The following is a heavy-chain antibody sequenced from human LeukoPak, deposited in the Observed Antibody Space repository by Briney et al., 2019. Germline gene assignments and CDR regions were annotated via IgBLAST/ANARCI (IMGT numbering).Heavy chain of an antibody. J-gene: IGHJ4*02. CDR1: GGSISSGNW. V-gene: IGHV4-4*02. CDR3: ARNLLAPAGSFGF. D-gene: IGHD6-13*01. CDR2: IYHSGST. Sequence: PSETLSLTCAVSGGSISSGNWWSWVRQPPGKGLEWIGEIYHSGSTNYNPSLKSRVTISVDKSKNQFSLKLRSVTAADTAVYFCARNLLAPAGSFGFWGQGTLVTVSS.